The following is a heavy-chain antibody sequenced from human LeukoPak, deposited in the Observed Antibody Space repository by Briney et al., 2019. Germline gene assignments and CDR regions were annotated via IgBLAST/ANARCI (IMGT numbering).Heavy chain of an antibody. CDR3: VKHVGSRWSNNRFDP. CDR1: GFTFDSYA. D-gene: IGHD6-13*01. CDR2: VSRVGGTT. Sequence: PGGSLRLSCAASGFTFDSYAMSWVRQAPGKGLEWVSAVSRVGGTTYYADSAKGRVTISRDNSNNTVYLQMNSLRVGDTALYYCVKHVGSRWSNNRFDPWGQGTLVTVS. V-gene: IGHV3-23*01. J-gene: IGHJ5*02.